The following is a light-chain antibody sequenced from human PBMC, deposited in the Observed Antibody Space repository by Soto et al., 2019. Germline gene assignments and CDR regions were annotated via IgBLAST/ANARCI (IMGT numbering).Light chain of an antibody. CDR2: GAS. CDR1: QSVSSY. Sequence: EIVLTQSPATLSLSPGERATLSCRASQSVSSYLAWYQQKPGQAPRLLFYGASSRSTGVPDRFSVSGSGTDFTLTISRLEPEDFAVYYCQQYHDWPPLTFGGGTKVDIK. CDR3: QQYHDWPPLT. V-gene: IGKV3-11*01. J-gene: IGKJ4*01.